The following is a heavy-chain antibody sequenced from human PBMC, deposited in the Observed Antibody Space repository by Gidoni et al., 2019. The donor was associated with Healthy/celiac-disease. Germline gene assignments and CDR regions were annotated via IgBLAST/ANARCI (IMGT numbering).Heavy chain of an antibody. D-gene: IGHD6-13*01. CDR3: ARAGWAAAGTFGIDY. Sequence: QVQLQESGPGLVKPSETLSLTCTVSGGSISSYYWSWIRQPPGKGLEWIGYIYYSGSTNYNPSRKSRVTISVDTSKNQFSLKLSSVTAADTAVYYCARAGWAAAGTFGIDYWGQGTLVTVSS. J-gene: IGHJ4*02. V-gene: IGHV4-59*01. CDR1: GGSISSYY. CDR2: IYYSGST.